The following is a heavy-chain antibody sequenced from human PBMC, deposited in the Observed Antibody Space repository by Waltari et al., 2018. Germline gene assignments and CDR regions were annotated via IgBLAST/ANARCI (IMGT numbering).Heavy chain of an antibody. V-gene: IGHV3-30*05. J-gene: IGHJ4*02. Sequence: VQLVESGGGLVKPGGSLRLSCAASGFTFSSYSMNWVRQAPGKGLEWVAVISYDGSNKYYADSVKGRFTSSRDNSKNTLYLQMNSLRAEDTAVYYCAREGWGAVAGLWYWGQGTLVTVSS. CDR2: ISYDGSNK. CDR3: AREGWGAVAGLWY. D-gene: IGHD6-19*01. CDR1: GFTFSSYS.